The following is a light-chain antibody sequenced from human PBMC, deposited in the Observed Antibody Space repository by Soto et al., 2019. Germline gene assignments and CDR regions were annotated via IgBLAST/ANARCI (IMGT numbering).Light chain of an antibody. V-gene: IGLV2-8*01. CDR1: SSDVGGYND. J-gene: IGLJ2*01. CDR3: SSYAGSNTVV. CDR2: EVS. Sequence: QSALTQPPSASGSPGQSVTIPCTGTSSDVGGYNDVSWYQQHPGKAPKVMIYEVSKRPSGVPDRFSGSKSGNTASLTVSGLQAEDEADYYCSSYAGSNTVVFGGGTKVTVL.